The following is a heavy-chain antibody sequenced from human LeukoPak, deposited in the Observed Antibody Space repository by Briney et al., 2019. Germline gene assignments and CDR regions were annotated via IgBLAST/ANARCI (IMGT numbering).Heavy chain of an antibody. CDR2: LSGSGDST. D-gene: IGHD3-3*01. Sequence: GGGLRPSFCAPWVSLFNHAMRWGRPAPGEGRGGGSALSGSGDSTYYADSVKGRFTISRDSSMETLYLQMNSLRAEDTATYFCAKRLSFGVAIGDFDYWGQGTLVTVSS. CDR3: AKRLSFGVAIGDFDY. V-gene: IGHV3-23*01. J-gene: IGHJ4*02. CDR1: WVSLFNHA.